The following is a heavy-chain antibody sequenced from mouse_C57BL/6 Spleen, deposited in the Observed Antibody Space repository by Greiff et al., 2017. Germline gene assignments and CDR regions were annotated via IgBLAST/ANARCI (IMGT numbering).Heavy chain of an antibody. V-gene: IGHV5-9-1*02. CDR2: ISSGGDYI. CDR3: TRDRGRDTVDYFDY. Sequence: EVKLVESGEGLVKPGGSLKLSCAASGFTFSSYAMSWVRQTPEKRLEWVAYISSGGDYIYYADTVKGRFTISRDNARNTLYLQLSSLKSEDTAMYYCTRDRGRDTVDYFDYWGQGTTLTVSS. D-gene: IGHD1-1*01. CDR1: GFTFSSYA. J-gene: IGHJ2*01.